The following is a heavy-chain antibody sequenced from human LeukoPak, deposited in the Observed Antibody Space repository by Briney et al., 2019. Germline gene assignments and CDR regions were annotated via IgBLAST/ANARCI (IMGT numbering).Heavy chain of an antibody. CDR1: GGSFSGYY. V-gene: IGHV4-34*01. Sequence: SETLTLTCAVYGGSFSGYYWSWIRQPPGKGLEWIGEINHSGSTNYNPSLKSRVSISVDTSKNQFSLKLSSVTAADTAVYYCASQESSTSYYVDYWGQGTLVTVSS. CDR2: INHSGST. CDR3: ASQESSTSYYVDY. J-gene: IGHJ4*02. D-gene: IGHD2-2*01.